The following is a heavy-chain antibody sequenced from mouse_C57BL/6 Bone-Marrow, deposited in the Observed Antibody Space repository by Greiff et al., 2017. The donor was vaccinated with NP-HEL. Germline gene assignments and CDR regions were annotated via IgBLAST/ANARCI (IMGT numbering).Heavy chain of an antibody. V-gene: IGHV1-54*01. CDR3: ARDRYYYGSYWYFDV. CDR2: INPGSGGT. CDR1: GYAFTNYL. D-gene: IGHD1-1*01. Sequence: QVQLKESGAELVRPGTSVKVSCKASGYAFTNYLIEWVKQRPGQGLEWIGVINPGSGGTNYNEKFKGKATLTADKSSSTAYMQLSSLTSEDSAVYFCARDRYYYGSYWYFDVWGTGTTVTVSS. J-gene: IGHJ1*03.